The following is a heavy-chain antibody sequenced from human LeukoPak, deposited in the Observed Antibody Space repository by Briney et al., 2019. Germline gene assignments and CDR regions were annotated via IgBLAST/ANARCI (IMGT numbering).Heavy chain of an antibody. V-gene: IGHV1-2*02. D-gene: IGHD5-18*01. CDR2: INPNNGAT. CDR1: GYTFSSYY. J-gene: IGHJ4*02. Sequence: ASVKVSCKASGYTFSSYYMRWVRQAPGQGLEWMGWINPNNGATTYAQKFQGRVSLTRDTSISTAYMELSRLQSDDTALYYCAREDVGQRAMETWGQGTLVTVSS. CDR3: AREDVGQRAMET.